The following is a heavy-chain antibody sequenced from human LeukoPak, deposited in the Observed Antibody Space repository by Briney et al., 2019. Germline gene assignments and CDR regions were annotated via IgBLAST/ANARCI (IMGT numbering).Heavy chain of an antibody. CDR2: MNPNSGNT. V-gene: IGHV1-8*01. D-gene: IGHD3-3*01. CDR1: GYTFTSYD. CDR3: ASVDFWSRAPVDY. J-gene: IGHJ4*02. Sequence: ASVKVSCKASGYTFTSYDINWVRQATGQGLEWMGWMNPNSGNTGYAQKFQGRVTMTRNTSISTAYMELSSLRSEDTAVYYCASVDFWSRAPVDYWGQGTLVTVSS.